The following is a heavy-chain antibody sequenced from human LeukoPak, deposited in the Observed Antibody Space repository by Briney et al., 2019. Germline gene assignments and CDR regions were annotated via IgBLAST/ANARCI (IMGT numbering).Heavy chain of an antibody. CDR3: AKGYDSSGYRHKNGY. CDR1: GFTFSSYG. CDR2: ISYDGSNK. Sequence: GSSLRLSCAASGFTFSSYGMHWFRQAPGQGLAWVSVISYDGSNKYYADSVKGRFTISRDNSKNTLYLQMNSLRAEDTAVYYCAKGYDSSGYRHKNGYWGQGTLVTVSS. J-gene: IGHJ4*02. D-gene: IGHD3-22*01. V-gene: IGHV3-30*18.